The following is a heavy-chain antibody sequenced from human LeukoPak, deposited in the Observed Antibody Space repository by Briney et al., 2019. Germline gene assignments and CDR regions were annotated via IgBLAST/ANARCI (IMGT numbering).Heavy chain of an antibody. V-gene: IGHV1-18*01. D-gene: IGHD5-18*01. CDR2: ISGYNGNT. Sequence: ASVKVSCKASSYTFTRYGISWVRQAPGQGLEWMGWISGYNGNTNYAQKFQGRVTMTTDTSTSTAYMELRSLRSDDTAVYYCARLVNTAMVSFSDYWGQGTLVTVSS. CDR1: SYTFTRYG. CDR3: ARLVNTAMVSFSDY. J-gene: IGHJ4*02.